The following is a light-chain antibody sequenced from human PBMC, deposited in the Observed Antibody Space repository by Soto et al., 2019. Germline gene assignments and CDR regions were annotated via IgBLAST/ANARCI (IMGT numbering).Light chain of an antibody. V-gene: IGLV2-11*01. Sequence: QSVLTQPRSVSGSPGQSVTISCTGTSSDVGGYNYVSWYQHHTGKAPKLMIYDVDKRPSGVPGRFSGSKSGNTASLTISGLQGEEEADYYWCSNAGRYPFVFGTGTKVPVL. CDR3: CSNAGRYPFV. J-gene: IGLJ1*01. CDR1: SSDVGGYNY. CDR2: DVD.